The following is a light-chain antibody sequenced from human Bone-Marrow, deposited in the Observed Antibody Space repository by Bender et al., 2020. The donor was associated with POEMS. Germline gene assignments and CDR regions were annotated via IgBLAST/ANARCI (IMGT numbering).Light chain of an antibody. Sequence: QSALTQPRSVSGSPGQSVTISCTGTSSDVGGYNYVSWYQQHPGQAPKLMIYDVNERPSGVPDRFSGSKSGNTASLTISGLQAEDEADYYCYSYVGSITVIFGGGTKLTVL. J-gene: IGLJ2*01. CDR1: SSDVGGYNY. CDR2: DVN. CDR3: YSYVGSITVI. V-gene: IGLV2-11*01.